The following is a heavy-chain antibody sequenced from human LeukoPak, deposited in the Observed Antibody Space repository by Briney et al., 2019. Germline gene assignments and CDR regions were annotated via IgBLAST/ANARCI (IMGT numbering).Heavy chain of an antibody. CDR3: ARTGQPFDY. V-gene: IGHV5-51*01. D-gene: IGHD3-10*01. CDR1: GYSFPHFW. CDR2: IYPGDSDT. J-gene: IGHJ4*02. Sequence: GESLKISCKASGYSFPHFWIGWVRQMPGKGLAWMGIIYPGDSDTRYSPSFQGQVTISVDKSISTAYLQWTSLKASDTAIYYCARTGQPFDYWGQGTLVTVSS.